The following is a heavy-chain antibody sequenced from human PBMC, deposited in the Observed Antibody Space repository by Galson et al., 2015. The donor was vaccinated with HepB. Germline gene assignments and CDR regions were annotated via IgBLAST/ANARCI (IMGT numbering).Heavy chain of an antibody. V-gene: IGHV1-18*01. Sequence: SVKVSCKASGYSFDSYGVSWVRQAPGQGLEWIGWISGYSGNTNYAQNLQGRVTMTSDTSTSTAYMELRSLRSDDTAVYYCARVTSDIVVVAALYYYHMDIWGKGTTVIVSS. CDR3: ARVTSDIVVVAALYYYHMDI. CDR2: ISGYSGNT. D-gene: IGHD2-2*01. CDR1: GYSFDSYG. J-gene: IGHJ6*03.